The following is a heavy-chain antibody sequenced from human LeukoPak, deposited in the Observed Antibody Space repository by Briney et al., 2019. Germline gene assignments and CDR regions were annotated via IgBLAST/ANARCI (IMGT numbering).Heavy chain of an antibody. J-gene: IGHJ4*02. V-gene: IGHV3-23*01. Sequence: GGSLRLSCAASGFTFNSYAMYWVRQAPGKGLEWISGIFGSGGSPHYADSVKGRFTISRDNFQNTVYLQLGSLRVEDTAVYYCGKTTVGHSSGRYPGWPVDYWGQGALVTASS. D-gene: IGHD3-22*01. CDR3: GKTTVGHSSGRYPGWPVDY. CDR1: GFTFNSYA. CDR2: IFGSGGSP.